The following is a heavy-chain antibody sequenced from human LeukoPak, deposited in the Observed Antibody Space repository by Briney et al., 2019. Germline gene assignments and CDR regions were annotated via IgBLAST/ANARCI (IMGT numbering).Heavy chain of an antibody. V-gene: IGHV3-7*01. Sequence: GGSLRLSCVSSGFSFSIFWMSWVRQAPGKGLEWVASIKEDGSEKYYVDSVKGRLTISRDNAKNSLYLQMNSLRAEDTALYYCARDEYGVLNFDYWGQGTLVTVSS. D-gene: IGHD4-17*01. CDR3: ARDEYGVLNFDY. CDR2: IKEDGSEK. J-gene: IGHJ4*02. CDR1: GFSFSIFW.